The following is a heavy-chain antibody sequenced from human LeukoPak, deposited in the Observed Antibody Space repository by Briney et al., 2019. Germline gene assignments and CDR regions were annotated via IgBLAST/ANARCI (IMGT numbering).Heavy chain of an antibody. D-gene: IGHD3-9*01. CDR2: INAYNGNR. CDR1: CDTFTINC. CDR3: TRLKTTTLFFDY. Sequence: ASVKVSCKASCDTFTINCFSGVPQAPGKGLEWMGWINAYNGNRNYAQKLQGRVTMTTDTSTSTAYMELRSLRFDDTAVYYCTRLKTTTLFFDYWGQGNLVTVSS. J-gene: IGHJ4*02. V-gene: IGHV1-18*01.